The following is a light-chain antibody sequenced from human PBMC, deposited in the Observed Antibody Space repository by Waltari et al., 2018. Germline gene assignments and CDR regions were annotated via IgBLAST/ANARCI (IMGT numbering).Light chain of an antibody. Sequence: VLTQSPATLSLSPGAGATLSCRASQSISTYLAWFQQRPGQAPRLLIYDASNRAAGVPARFSGSGYGTDFTLSISSLEPEDFVVYYCHQRGSWPITFGQGTRLEIK. CDR1: QSISTY. J-gene: IGKJ5*01. CDR3: HQRGSWPIT. CDR2: DAS. V-gene: IGKV3-11*01.